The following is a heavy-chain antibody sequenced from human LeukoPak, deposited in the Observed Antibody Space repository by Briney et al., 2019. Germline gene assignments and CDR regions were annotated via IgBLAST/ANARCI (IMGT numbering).Heavy chain of an antibody. Sequence: QPGGSLRLSCAASGFTFSSYAMSWVRQAPGKGLEWVSAISGSGGSTYYADSVKGRFTISRDNAKNSLYLQMNSLRAEDTAVYYCARLGYSSSWGRDGYYYYYMDVWGKGTTVTVSS. CDR3: ARLGYSSSWGRDGYYYYYMDV. CDR1: GFTFSSYA. V-gene: IGHV3-23*01. D-gene: IGHD6-13*01. CDR2: ISGSGGST. J-gene: IGHJ6*03.